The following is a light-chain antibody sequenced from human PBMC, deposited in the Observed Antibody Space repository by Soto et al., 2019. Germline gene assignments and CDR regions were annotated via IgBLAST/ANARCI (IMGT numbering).Light chain of an antibody. Sequence: EIVLTQSPGTLSLSPLEIATLSFRASQTFSSNYLAWYQQKPGQAPRLLIYATSGRATGIPDRFSGSGSGTDFTLTISRLEPEDFAVYYCQQRSNWPRTFGQGTKVDIK. CDR2: ATS. CDR1: QTFSSNY. J-gene: IGKJ1*01. CDR3: QQRSNWPRT. V-gene: IGKV3D-20*02.